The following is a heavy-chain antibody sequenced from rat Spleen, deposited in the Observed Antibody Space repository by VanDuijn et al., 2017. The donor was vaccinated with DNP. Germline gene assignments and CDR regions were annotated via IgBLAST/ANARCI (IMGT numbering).Heavy chain of an antibody. J-gene: IGHJ2*01. Sequence: EVQLVESGGGLVQPGRSLKLSCAASGFTFSDYNMAWVRQAPKKGLEWVATNINDGSRTYYRDSVKGRFTISRDNAKSTLYLQMDSLRSEDTATYYCATLNYYASLSGYFDYWGQGVMVTVSS. CDR2: NINDGSRT. CDR1: GFTFSDYN. V-gene: IGHV5S10*01. D-gene: IGHD1-12*01. CDR3: ATLNYYASLSGYFDY.